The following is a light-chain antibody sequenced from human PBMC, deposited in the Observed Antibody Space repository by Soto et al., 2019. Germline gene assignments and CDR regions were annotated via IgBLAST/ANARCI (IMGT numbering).Light chain of an antibody. J-gene: IGKJ1*01. Sequence: AIQMTQSPSSLSASVGDTVTITCRASQGIRRDLSWYQQKPGEAPKLLIYSASDLQGAVPSRFRGSGSGTDFTLTISSLQPEDFATYYCRQDFNFPRTFGQGTKVEV. CDR2: SAS. V-gene: IGKV1-6*01. CDR1: QGIRRD. CDR3: RQDFNFPRT.